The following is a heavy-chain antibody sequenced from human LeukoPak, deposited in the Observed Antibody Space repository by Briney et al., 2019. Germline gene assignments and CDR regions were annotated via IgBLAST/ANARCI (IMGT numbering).Heavy chain of an antibody. D-gene: IGHD6-13*01. Sequence: GGSLRLSCAVSGFTFSSYEMNWVRQAPGKGLEWGSYISSSGRTIYNADPVKGRFTISRDNAKNSLYLQMNSLRAEDTAVYYCARDSHSSSWYSEFDYWGQGTLVTVSS. CDR2: ISSSGRTI. J-gene: IGHJ4*02. CDR1: GFTFSSYE. CDR3: ARDSHSSSWYSEFDY. V-gene: IGHV3-48*03.